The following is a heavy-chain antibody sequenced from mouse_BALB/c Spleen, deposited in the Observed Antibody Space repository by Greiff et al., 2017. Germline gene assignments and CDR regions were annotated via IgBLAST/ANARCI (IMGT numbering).Heavy chain of an antibody. CDR3: ARHDIYYAMDY. CDR1: GYTFTSYW. J-gene: IGHJ4*01. Sequence: VQLQQPGAELVKPGASVKLSCKASGYTFTSYWMHWVKQRPGQGLEWIGEINPSNGRTNYNEKFKSKATLTVDKSSSTAYMQLSSLTSEDSAVYYCARHDIYYAMDYWGQGTSVTVSS. D-gene: IGHD2-3*01. CDR2: INPSNGRT. V-gene: IGHV1S81*02.